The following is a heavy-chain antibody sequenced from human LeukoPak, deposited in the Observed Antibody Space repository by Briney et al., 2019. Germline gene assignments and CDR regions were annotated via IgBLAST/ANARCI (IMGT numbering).Heavy chain of an antibody. Sequence: SETLSLTCAVYGGSFSGYYWSWIRQPPGKGLEWIGEINHSGSTNYNPSLKSRVTISVDTSKNQFSLKLSSVTAADTAVYYCARAGEYYDSGELDYWGQGTLVTVSS. V-gene: IGHV4-34*01. CDR1: GGSFSGYY. CDR2: INHSGST. D-gene: IGHD3-22*01. J-gene: IGHJ4*02. CDR3: ARAGEYYDSGELDY.